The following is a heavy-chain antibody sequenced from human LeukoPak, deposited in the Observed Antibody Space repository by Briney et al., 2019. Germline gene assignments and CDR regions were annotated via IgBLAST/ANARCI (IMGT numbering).Heavy chain of an antibody. Sequence: GGSLRLSCTASGFIFGDYAMNWFRQAPGKGLEWLGFIRSKTFGGTTEYAASVKGRFTISRDDSKSIVHLQMNSLKSEDTAVYYCTTDPYYDILTGSGYFHYWGQGILVTVSS. J-gene: IGHJ4*02. D-gene: IGHD3-9*01. CDR3: TTDPYYDILTGSGYFHY. CDR1: GFIFGDYA. V-gene: IGHV3-49*03. CDR2: IRSKTFGGTT.